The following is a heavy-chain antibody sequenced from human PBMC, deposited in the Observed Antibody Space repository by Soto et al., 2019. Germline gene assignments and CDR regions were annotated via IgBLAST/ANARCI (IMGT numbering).Heavy chain of an antibody. Sequence: QVQLQQSGPGLVKPSETLSLTCTVSSGPSRSHNWGWIRQPPGGGLEWIGYIYHTGDTSYNPSLSSRVTLSASTSTTSISPTRRAVTAADTAVYYCVSQGIGDIHGLVDVWGQGTRVSVSS. J-gene: IGHJ6*02. CDR3: VSQGIGDIHGLVDV. CDR2: IYHTGDT. V-gene: IGHV4-59*08. CDR1: SGPSRSHN. D-gene: IGHD3-10*01.